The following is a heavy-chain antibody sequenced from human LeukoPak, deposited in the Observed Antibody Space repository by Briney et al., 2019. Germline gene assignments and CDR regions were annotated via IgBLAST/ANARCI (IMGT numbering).Heavy chain of an antibody. CDR2: IYYSGST. CDR1: GGSISSSSYY. Sequence: SETLSLTCTVSGGSISSSSYYWGWIRQPPGKGLEWIGSIYYSGSTYYNPSLKSRVTISVDTSKNQFSLKLSSVTAADTAVYYCARSPSDYSSGWYGALDYWGQGTLVTVSS. J-gene: IGHJ4*02. V-gene: IGHV4-39*07. D-gene: IGHD6-19*01. CDR3: ARSPSDYSSGWYGALDY.